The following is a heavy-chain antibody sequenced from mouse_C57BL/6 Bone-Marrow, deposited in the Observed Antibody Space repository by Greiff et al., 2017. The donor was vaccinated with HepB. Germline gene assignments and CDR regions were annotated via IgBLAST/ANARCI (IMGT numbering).Heavy chain of an antibody. V-gene: IGHV5-6*02. J-gene: IGHJ4*01. CDR2: ISSGGSYT. CDR3: ARRRYSNYAMDY. Sequence: EVKLQESGGDLVKPGGSLKLSCAASGFTFSSYGMSWVRQTPDKRLEWVATISSGGSYTYYPDSVKGRFTISRDNAKNTLYLQMSSLKSEDTAMNYCARRRYSNYAMDYWGQGTSVTVSS. CDR1: GFTFSSYG. D-gene: IGHD2-5*01.